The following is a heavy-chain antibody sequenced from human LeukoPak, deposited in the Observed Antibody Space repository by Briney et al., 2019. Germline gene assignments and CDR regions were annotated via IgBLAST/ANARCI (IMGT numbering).Heavy chain of an antibody. V-gene: IGHV3-53*01. D-gene: IGHD3-10*01. CDR3: ARDRGPRVQFDY. CDR1: GFTVSSNY. CDR2: IYSGGST. Sequence: PGGSLRLSCAASGFTVSSNYMSWVRQAPGKGLEWVSVIYSGGSTYYADSVKGRFTISRDNSKNTLYLQMNSLRAEGTAVYYCARDRGPRVQFDYWGQGTLVTVSS. J-gene: IGHJ4*02.